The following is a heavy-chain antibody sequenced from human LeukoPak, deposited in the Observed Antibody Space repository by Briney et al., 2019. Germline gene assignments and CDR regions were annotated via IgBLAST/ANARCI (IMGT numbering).Heavy chain of an antibody. D-gene: IGHD5-12*01. J-gene: IGHJ4*02. Sequence: PGRTLRLSCAASGSTFSSYGMHWVRQAPGKGLEWVAVISYDGRNKYYADSVKGRFTISRDNSKNTLYLQMNSLGAEDTAVYYCAKGGGYESAGDYWGQGTLVTVSS. V-gene: IGHV3-30*18. CDR2: ISYDGRNK. CDR1: GSTFSSYG. CDR3: AKGGGYESAGDY.